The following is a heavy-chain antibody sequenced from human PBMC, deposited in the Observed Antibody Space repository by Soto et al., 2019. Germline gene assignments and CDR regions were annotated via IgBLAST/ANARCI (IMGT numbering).Heavy chain of an antibody. Sequence: QVQLQESGPGLVKPSQTLSLTCTVSGGSIRSGGLYWSWIRQHPGKGLEWIGYIHYSGSTSYNPSLKSRVTLSVDTSRNQFSLNPGSVTAADTAVYYCARVGKGDSGPPYYRFDYWGQGTLVTVSS. CDR1: GGSIRSGGLY. CDR2: IHYSGST. D-gene: IGHD1-26*01. J-gene: IGHJ4*02. V-gene: IGHV4-31*03. CDR3: ARVGKGDSGPPYYRFDY.